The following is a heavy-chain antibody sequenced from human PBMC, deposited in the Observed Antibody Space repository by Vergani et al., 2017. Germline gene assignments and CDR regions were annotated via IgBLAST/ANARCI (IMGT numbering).Heavy chain of an antibody. V-gene: IGHV3-23*04. Sequence: EVQLVESGGGLVQPGGSLRLSCAASGFTFSSYAMSWVRYAPGKGLEWVSAIGGSGGSTYYADSVTGQFTISRDNSKNTLYLEMNSLRAEDTAVYYCAKDRVVRGVLGYWGQGTLVTVSS. D-gene: IGHD3-10*01. CDR2: IGGSGGST. J-gene: IGHJ4*02. CDR1: GFTFSSYA. CDR3: AKDRVVRGVLGY.